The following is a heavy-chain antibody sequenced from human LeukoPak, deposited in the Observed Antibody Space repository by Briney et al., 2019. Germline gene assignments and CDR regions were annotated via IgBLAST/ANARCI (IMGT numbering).Heavy chain of an antibody. CDR3: ARVRYYGSGSKRTFYYYYMDV. J-gene: IGHJ6*03. CDR1: GGSISSSSYY. D-gene: IGHD3-10*01. CDR2: IYYSGST. Sequence: PSETLSLTCTVSGGSISSSSYYWGWIRQPPGKGLEWIGSIYYSGSTYYNPSLKSRVTISVDTSKNQFSLKLSSVTAADTAVYYCARVRYYGSGSKRTFYYYYMDVWGKGTTVTVSS. V-gene: IGHV4-39*07.